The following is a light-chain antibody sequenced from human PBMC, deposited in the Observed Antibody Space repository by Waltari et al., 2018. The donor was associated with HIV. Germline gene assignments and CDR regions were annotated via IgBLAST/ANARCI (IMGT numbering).Light chain of an antibody. CDR1: QRVSCN. CDR2: GAY. Sequence: ELVLTQSPATLSVSPGDRATLSCRASQRVSCNLAWYQQQPGQSPRLLIYGAYTRATGSPAKVSRSVSVTECTLTSSSLQSEEFAVYYCQQYYNWPRTFGQGTKVEI. J-gene: IGKJ1*01. CDR3: QQYYNWPRT. V-gene: IGKV3-15*01.